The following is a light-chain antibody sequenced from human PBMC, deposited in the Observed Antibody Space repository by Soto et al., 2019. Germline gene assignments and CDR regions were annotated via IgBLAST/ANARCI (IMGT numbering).Light chain of an antibody. Sequence: DIQMTQSPSSLSASVGDRVTVSCRASQAIRNYLAWYQHRPGRVPQLLIYTASTLQSVLPSRFAGSGSGTNFTLTISSLQPEYVGMYYCQNYNYATFTSGRGTKVDIK. CDR2: TAS. CDR3: QNYNYATFT. J-gene: IGKJ3*01. V-gene: IGKV1-27*01. CDR1: QAIRNY.